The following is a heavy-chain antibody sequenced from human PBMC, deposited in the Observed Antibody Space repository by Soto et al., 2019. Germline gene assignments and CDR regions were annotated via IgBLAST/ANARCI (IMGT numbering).Heavy chain of an antibody. Sequence: EVQLLESGGGLVQPGGSLRLSCAASGFTFSSYAMSWVLQAPGRGLEWVSAIRGSGGITYYADSVKGRFTISRDNSKNTLYLQMNSLRAEDTAVYYCAKEFSLVVTGWFDPWGQGTLVTVSS. J-gene: IGHJ5*02. CDR1: GFTFSSYA. CDR3: AKEFSLVVTGWFDP. V-gene: IGHV3-23*01. D-gene: IGHD2-2*01. CDR2: IRGSGGIT.